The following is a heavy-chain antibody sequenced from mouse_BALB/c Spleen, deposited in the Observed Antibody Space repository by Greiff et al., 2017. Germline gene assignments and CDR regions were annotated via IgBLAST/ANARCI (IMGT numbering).Heavy chain of an antibody. D-gene: IGHD1-1*01. CDR1: GYTFTSYW. Sequence: QVQLQQSGAELVKPGASVKLSCKASGYTFTSYWMHWVKQRPGQGLEWIGEIDPSDSYTNYNQKFKGKATLTVDKSSSTAYMQLSSLTSEDSAVYYCARLGGSSAFAYRGEGSLVTVSA. V-gene: IGHV1-69*02. CDR3: ARLGGSSAFAY. J-gene: IGHJ3*01. CDR2: IDPSDSYT.